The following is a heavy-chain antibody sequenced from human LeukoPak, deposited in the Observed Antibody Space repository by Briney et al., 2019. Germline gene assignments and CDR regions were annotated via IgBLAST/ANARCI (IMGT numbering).Heavy chain of an antibody. D-gene: IGHD2-15*01. V-gene: IGHV3-53*01. CDR1: GFTVSSNY. CDR2: IYSGGST. Sequence: GGSLRLSCAASGFTVSSNYMSWVRQAPGKGLEWVSVIYSGGSTYYADSVKGRFTISRDNSKSTLYLQMNSLRAEDTAVYFCARDFTPVAATNYYGMDVWGQGTTVTVSS. CDR3: ARDFTPVAATNYYGMDV. J-gene: IGHJ6*02.